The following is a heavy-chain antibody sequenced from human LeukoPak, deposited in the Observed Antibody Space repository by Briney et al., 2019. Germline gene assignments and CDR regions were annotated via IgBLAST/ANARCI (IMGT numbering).Heavy chain of an antibody. V-gene: IGHV4-30-4*08. CDR1: GGSISSGDYY. CDR3: ARDSRDSSSWARPFDY. Sequence: PSQTLSLTCTVSGGSISSGDYYWSWIRQPPGKGLEWIGYIYYSGSTYYNPSLKSRVTISVDTSKNQFSLKLSSVTAADTAMYYCARDSRDSSSWARPFDYWGQGTLVTVSS. D-gene: IGHD6-13*01. CDR2: IYYSGST. J-gene: IGHJ4*02.